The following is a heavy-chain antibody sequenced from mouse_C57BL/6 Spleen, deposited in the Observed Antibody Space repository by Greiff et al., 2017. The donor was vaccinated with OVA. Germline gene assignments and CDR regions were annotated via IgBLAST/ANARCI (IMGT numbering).Heavy chain of an antibody. V-gene: IGHV1-7*01. J-gene: IGHJ4*01. Sequence: VQLQQSGAELAKPGASVKLSCKASGYTFTSYWMHWVKQRPGQGLEWIGYINPSSGYTKYNQKFKDKATLTAAKSSSTAYMQLSSLTYEDSAVYYCAEGSSPYYAMDYWGQGTSVTVSS. CDR3: AEGSSPYYAMDY. CDR2: INPSSGYT. D-gene: IGHD1-1*01. CDR1: GYTFTSYW.